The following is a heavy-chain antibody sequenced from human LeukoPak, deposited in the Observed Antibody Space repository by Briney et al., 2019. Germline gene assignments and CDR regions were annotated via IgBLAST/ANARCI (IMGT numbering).Heavy chain of an antibody. CDR2: ISGSGGST. CDR1: GFTFSDYY. V-gene: IGHV3-23*01. CDR3: AKSAVAASFFEIDY. D-gene: IGHD6-19*01. J-gene: IGHJ4*02. Sequence: GGSLRLSCAASGFTFSDYYMDWVRQAPGKGLEWVSAISGSGGSTYYADSVKGRFTISRDNSKNTLYLQMNSLRAEDTAVYYCAKSAVAASFFEIDYWGQGTLVTVSS.